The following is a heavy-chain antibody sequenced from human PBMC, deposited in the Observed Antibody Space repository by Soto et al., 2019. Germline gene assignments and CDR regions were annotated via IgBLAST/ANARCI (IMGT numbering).Heavy chain of an antibody. CDR2: IDPSDSYT. CDR3: ARQDYYDSSGYLQTNGMDV. V-gene: IGHV5-10-1*01. J-gene: IGHJ6*02. D-gene: IGHD3-22*01. CDR1: GYSFTSYW. Sequence: PGESLKISCKGSGYSFTSYWISWVRQMPGKGLEWMGRIDPSDSYTNYSPSFQGHVTISADKSISTAYLQWSSLKASDTAMYYCARQDYYDSSGYLQTNGMDVWGQGTTVTVSS.